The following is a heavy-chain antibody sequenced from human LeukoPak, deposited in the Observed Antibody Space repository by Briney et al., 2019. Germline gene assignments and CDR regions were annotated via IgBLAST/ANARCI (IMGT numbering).Heavy chain of an antibody. V-gene: IGHV4-59*01. CDR2: IYYSGGT. CDR1: GGSINSYY. Sequence: SETLSLTCTVSGGSINSYYWNWIRQPPGKGLEWIGYIYYSGGTNYNPSLKSRVTIAVDTSKNQFSLKLSSVTAADTAVYYCARXAAAVGXYXMDXWGKGTXVTAXS. CDR3: ARXAAAVGXYXMDX. D-gene: IGHD6-13*01. J-gene: IGHJ6*03.